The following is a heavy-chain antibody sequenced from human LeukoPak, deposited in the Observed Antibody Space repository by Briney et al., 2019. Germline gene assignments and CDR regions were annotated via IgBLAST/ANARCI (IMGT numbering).Heavy chain of an antibody. V-gene: IGHV3-7*01. D-gene: IGHD6-6*01. CDR2: IKYDGSEK. CDR3: ARDSVRGRPLVAFDI. Sequence: PGGSLRLSCAASGFTFSGFGMSWVRQAPGKGLEWVANIKYDGSEKYYVDSVKGRFTISRDNAENSLHLQMNSLRAEDTAVYYCARDSVRGRPLVAFDIWGQGTMVTVSS. J-gene: IGHJ3*02. CDR1: GFTFSGFG.